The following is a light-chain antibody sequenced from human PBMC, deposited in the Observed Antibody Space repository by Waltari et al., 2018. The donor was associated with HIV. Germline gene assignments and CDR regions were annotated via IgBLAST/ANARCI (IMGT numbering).Light chain of an antibody. V-gene: IGKV1-33*01. CDR1: QDIRNS. CDR3: QQYHDFPRT. J-gene: IGKJ2*01. CDR2: GAS. Sequence: IQMTQSPSSLAASAGDRVTIPCQASQDIRNSLNWYQQKPGKAPKLLIYGASNLETGVPPRVSGGGSGTDFLLTITSLEPEDIATYYCQQYHDFPRTFGQGTKLDI.